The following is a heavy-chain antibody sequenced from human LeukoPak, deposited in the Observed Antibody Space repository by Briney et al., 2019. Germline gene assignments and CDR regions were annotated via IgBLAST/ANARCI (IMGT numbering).Heavy chain of an antibody. Sequence: TGGSLRLSCATSGFAFSEAWMSWVRQAPGKGLEWVGNIDSRFGTGAVTYAAHVRGRFTISRADAKNTLYVQMNSLKTEDTAVYYCTTNWSGLGGGQGTLVTVSS. CDR3: TTNWSGLG. CDR1: GFAFSEAW. D-gene: IGHD3/OR15-3a*01. CDR2: IDSRFGTGAV. J-gene: IGHJ4*02. V-gene: IGHV3-15*04.